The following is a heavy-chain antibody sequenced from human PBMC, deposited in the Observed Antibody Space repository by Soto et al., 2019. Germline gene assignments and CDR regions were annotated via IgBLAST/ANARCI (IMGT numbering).Heavy chain of an antibody. Sequence: ASGKVSCEASGYTFTSYHMHSVRQAPGQGLECMGWINPNSGSTGYAQKFQGRVTMTSNTSTSTAYRELSSLRSEDTAVYYCARGIRRRGFDPWGQGTLVTVSS. CDR3: ARGIRRRGFDP. V-gene: IGHV1-8*02. CDR2: INPNSGST. J-gene: IGHJ5*02. CDR1: GYTFTSYH.